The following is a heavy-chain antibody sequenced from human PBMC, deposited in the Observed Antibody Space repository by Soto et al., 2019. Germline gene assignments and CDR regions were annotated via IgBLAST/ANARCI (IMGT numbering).Heavy chain of an antibody. CDR2: MLYSGLT. CDR3: APLSVSLSGPYGIHV. Sequence: SETLSLTCSASGYSVNSSDYYWAWIRQPPGKGLEWIGSMLYSGLTYYNPSLKSRVTLSVDTSKNQFSVRLNSVTASDTAVYYCAPLSVSLSGPYGIHVWGQGTTVTVSS. V-gene: IGHV4-39*01. J-gene: IGHJ6*02. D-gene: IGHD2-15*01. CDR1: GYSVNSSDYY.